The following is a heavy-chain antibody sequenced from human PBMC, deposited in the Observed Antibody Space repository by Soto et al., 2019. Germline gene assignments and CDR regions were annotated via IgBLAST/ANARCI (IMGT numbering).Heavy chain of an antibody. Sequence: PGESLKISCKGSGYSFTSYWIGWVRQMPGKGLEWMGIIYPGDSDTRYSPSFQGQVTISADKSISTAYLQWSSLKASDTAMYYCARLHRSNLPYYYYGMDVWGQGTTVTVSS. D-gene: IGHD4-4*01. J-gene: IGHJ6*02. V-gene: IGHV5-51*01. CDR3: ARLHRSNLPYYYYGMDV. CDR2: IYPGDSDT. CDR1: GYSFTSYW.